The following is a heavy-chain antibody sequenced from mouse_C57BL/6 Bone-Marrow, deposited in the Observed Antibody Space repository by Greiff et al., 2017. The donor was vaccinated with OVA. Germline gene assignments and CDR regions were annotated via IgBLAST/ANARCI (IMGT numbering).Heavy chain of an antibody. D-gene: IGHD2-5*01. CDR3: ARDRFYSNYLDY. Sequence: VQLQESGAELARPGASVKLSCKASGYTFTSHGISWVKQRTGQGLEWIGEIYPRSGNTYYNEKFKGKATLTADKSTSTAYMELRSLTSEDSAVYFCARDRFYSNYLDYWGQGTTLTVSS. V-gene: IGHV1-81*01. J-gene: IGHJ2*01. CDR1: GYTFTSHG. CDR2: IYPRSGNT.